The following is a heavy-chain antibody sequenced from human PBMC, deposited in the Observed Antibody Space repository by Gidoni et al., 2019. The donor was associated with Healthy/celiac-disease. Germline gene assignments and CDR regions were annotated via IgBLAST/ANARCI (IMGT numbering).Heavy chain of an antibody. J-gene: IGHJ6*02. CDR2: ISWNSGGI. Sequence: EVQLVESGGGLVQPGRSLRSSCAASGFTFDDYAMHWVRQAPGKGLGWVSGISWNSGGIGYADSVKGRFTISRDNAKNSLYLQMNSLRAEDTALYYCANLRSGYSYGMDVWGQGTTVTVSS. CDR3: ANLRSGYSYGMDV. CDR1: GFTFDDYA. D-gene: IGHD3-3*01. V-gene: IGHV3-9*01.